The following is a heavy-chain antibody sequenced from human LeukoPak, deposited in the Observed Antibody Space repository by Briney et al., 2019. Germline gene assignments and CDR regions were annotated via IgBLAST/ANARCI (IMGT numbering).Heavy chain of an antibody. CDR3: ARYLSAGGFDY. CDR1: GGSISSYY. CDR2: IYYSGST. D-gene: IGHD1-26*01. V-gene: IGHV4-59*01. Sequence: SETLSLTCTVSGGSISSYYWSWIRQLPGKGLEWIGYIYYSGSTNYNPSLKSRVTISVDTSKNQFSLKLSSVTAAGTAVYYCARYLSAGGFDYWGQGTLVTVSS. J-gene: IGHJ4*02.